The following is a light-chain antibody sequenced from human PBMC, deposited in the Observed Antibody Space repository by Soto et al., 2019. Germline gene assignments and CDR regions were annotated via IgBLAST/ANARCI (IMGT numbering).Light chain of an antibody. V-gene: IGKV1-6*01. CDR3: LREYYDTWT. CDR1: QGSRND. Sequence: TASVGARATFTCRASQGSRNDLGWYQQKPGKAHKLLIYAASSLQSGVPSRVSGSGTGTDSDLTITSSRLEDVATEVCLREYYDTWTFGQGTKVDIK. CDR2: AAS. J-gene: IGKJ1*01.